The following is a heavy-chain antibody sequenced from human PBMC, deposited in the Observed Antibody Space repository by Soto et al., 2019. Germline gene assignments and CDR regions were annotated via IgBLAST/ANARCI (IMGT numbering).Heavy chain of an antibody. CDR2: INPSGGST. Sequence: ASVKVSCKASGYTFTSYYMHWVRQAPGQGLERMGIINPSGGSTSYAQKFQGRVTMTRDTSTSTVYMELSSLRSEDTAVYYCASPSLEIAVYDILTYYGMDVWGQGTTVTVSS. J-gene: IGHJ6*02. CDR1: GYTFTSYY. CDR3: ASPSLEIAVYDILTYYGMDV. D-gene: IGHD3-9*01. V-gene: IGHV1-46*01.